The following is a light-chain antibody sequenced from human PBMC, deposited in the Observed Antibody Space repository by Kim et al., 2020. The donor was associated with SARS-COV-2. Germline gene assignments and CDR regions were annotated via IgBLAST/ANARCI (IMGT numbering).Light chain of an antibody. CDR1: SGHSRYA. CDR3: QTWGTGIVV. Sequence: AAKLTCTLSSGHSRYAIAWHQQQPEKGPRYLMKLSSDGSHTKGDGIPDRFSGSSSGSERYLTISSLQSEDEADYYCQTWGTGIVVFGGGTQLTVL. CDR2: LSSDGSH. J-gene: IGLJ2*01. V-gene: IGLV4-69*01.